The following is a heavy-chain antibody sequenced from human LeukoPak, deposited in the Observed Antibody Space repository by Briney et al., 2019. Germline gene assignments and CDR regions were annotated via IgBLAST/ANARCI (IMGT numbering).Heavy chain of an antibody. CDR2: IYPGDSDT. CDR3: ARGYFYGSGNYFAFDI. V-gene: IGHV5-51*01. J-gene: IGHJ3*02. D-gene: IGHD3-10*01. Sequence: GESLKISCKGSGYSFTSYWIGWVRQMPGKGLEWMGIIYPGDSDTRYSPSFQGQVTISADKSISAAYLQWSSLKASDTAMYYCARGYFYGSGNYFAFDIWGQGTMVTVSS. CDR1: GYSFTSYW.